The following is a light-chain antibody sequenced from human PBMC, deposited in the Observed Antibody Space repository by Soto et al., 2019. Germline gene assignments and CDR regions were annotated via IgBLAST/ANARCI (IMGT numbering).Light chain of an antibody. Sequence: QSVLPQPPSASGTPGQKGTISCSGSSSNIGRNTVNWYQQLPGTAPKLLIYSNDQRPSGVPDRFSGSKSGTSASLAISGLQSEDEADYYCASWDDSLNGWVFGGGTQLTVL. J-gene: IGLJ3*02. V-gene: IGLV1-44*01. CDR2: SND. CDR3: ASWDDSLNGWV. CDR1: SSNIGRNT.